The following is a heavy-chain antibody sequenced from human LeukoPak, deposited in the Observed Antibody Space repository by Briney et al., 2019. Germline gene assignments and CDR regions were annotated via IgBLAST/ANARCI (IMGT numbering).Heavy chain of an antibody. V-gene: IGHV3-23*01. D-gene: IGHD1-26*01. J-gene: IGHJ4*02. Sequence: PGGSLRLSCAASGFTFDNYRMSWVRQAPGKGLEGVSTVNADGGNTYCADSVKGRFTISRDNSKSTLILQMNSLRVEDTALYYCTKRVKYGGTWDHFADWGQGTLVTVSS. CDR3: TKRVKYGGTWDHFAD. CDR2: VNADGGNT. CDR1: GFTFDNYR.